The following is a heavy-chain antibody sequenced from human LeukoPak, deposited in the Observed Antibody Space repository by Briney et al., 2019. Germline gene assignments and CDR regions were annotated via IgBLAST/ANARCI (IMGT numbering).Heavy chain of an antibody. CDR2: INTNTGNP. CDR1: GYTFTQYA. Sequence: ASVKVSCKASGYTFTQYAMNWVRQAPGQGLQWMGWINTNTGNPTYAQGFTGRFVFSLDTFVNTAYLQISSLEAEDTAVYYCASQYGDYVWFDPWGQGTLVTVSS. V-gene: IGHV7-4-1*02. CDR3: ASQYGDYVWFDP. D-gene: IGHD4-17*01. J-gene: IGHJ5*02.